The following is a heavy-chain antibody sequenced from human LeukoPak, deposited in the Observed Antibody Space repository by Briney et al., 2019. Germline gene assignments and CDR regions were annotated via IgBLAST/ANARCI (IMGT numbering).Heavy chain of an antibody. D-gene: IGHD2-2*01. CDR1: GLSFSNDW. CDR2: INQDESKK. J-gene: IGHJ4*02. CDR3: ARDHAYRTGY. V-gene: IGHV3-7*01. Sequence: GGSLRLSCAASGLSFSNDWMCWVRQAPGKGLEWVANINQDESKKYYVDSVKGRFTISRDNAKNSLYLQMSSLRAEDTAVYYCARDHAYRTGYWGQGTLVTVSS.